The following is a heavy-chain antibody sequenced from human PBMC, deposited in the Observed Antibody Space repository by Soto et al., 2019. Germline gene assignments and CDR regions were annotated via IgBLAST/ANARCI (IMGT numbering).Heavy chain of an antibody. CDR3: AADATAWQQMVPSDY. J-gene: IGHJ4*02. CDR1: GFTFTSSA. D-gene: IGHD2-8*01. Sequence: SVKISCKASGFTFTSSAFQWVRQARGQRLEWIGWIAVGSGYTNYAQRFQDRVTLTRDMSTATAYMELSRLTSEDTAIYYCAADATAWQQMVPSDYWGQGTLVTVSS. CDR2: IAVGSGYT. V-gene: IGHV1-58*01.